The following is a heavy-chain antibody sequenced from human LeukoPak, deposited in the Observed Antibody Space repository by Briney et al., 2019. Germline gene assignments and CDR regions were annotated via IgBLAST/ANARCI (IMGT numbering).Heavy chain of an antibody. Sequence: PSETLSLTCTVSGGSISSGSYYWSWIRQPAGKGLEWIGRIYTSGSTNYNPSLKSRVTISVDTSKNQFSLKLSSVTAADTAVYYCARGVGAAHFDYWGQGTLVTVSS. CDR1: GGSISSGSYY. CDR2: IYTSGST. CDR3: ARGVGAAHFDY. V-gene: IGHV4-61*02. J-gene: IGHJ4*02. D-gene: IGHD1-26*01.